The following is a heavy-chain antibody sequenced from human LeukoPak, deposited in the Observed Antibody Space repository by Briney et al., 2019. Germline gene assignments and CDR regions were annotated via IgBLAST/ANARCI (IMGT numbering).Heavy chain of an antibody. CDR3: ARDAVD. J-gene: IGHJ4*02. CDR1: GFTFSSYA. CDR2: ISSNGGST. D-gene: IGHD4-23*01. V-gene: IGHV3-64*01. Sequence: PGGSLRLSCVAFGFTFSSYAMHWVRQAPGKGLEYVSAISSNGGSTYYANSVKGRFTISRDNSKNTLYLQMGSLRAEDMAVYYCARDAVDWGQGTLVTVSS.